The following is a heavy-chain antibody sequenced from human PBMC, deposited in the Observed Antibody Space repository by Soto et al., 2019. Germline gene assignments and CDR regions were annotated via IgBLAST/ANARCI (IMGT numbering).Heavy chain of an antibody. CDR1: GGTFSSYA. Sequence: GASVKVSCKASGGTFSSYAISWVRQAPGQGLEWMGGIIPIFGTANYAQKFQGRVTITADESTSTAYMELSSLRSEDTAVYYCARSRDGYTPVSPWGQGTLVTVSS. CDR2: IIPIFGTA. D-gene: IGHD5-12*01. CDR3: ARSRDGYTPVSP. V-gene: IGHV1-69*13. J-gene: IGHJ5*02.